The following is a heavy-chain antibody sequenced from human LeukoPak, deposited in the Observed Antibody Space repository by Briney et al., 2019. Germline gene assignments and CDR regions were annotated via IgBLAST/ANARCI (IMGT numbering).Heavy chain of an antibody. D-gene: IGHD3-16*01. CDR2: INPNSGGT. J-gene: IGHJ3*02. CDR1: GYTFTGYY. V-gene: IGHV1-2*02. CDR3: ARVLRLRLGELPYDAFDI. Sequence: GASVKVSCKASGYTFTGYYMHWVRQAPGQGLEWMGWINPNSGGTNYAQKFQGRVTMTRDTSISTAYMELSRLRSDDTAVYYCARVLRLRLGELPYDAFDIWGQGTMVTVSS.